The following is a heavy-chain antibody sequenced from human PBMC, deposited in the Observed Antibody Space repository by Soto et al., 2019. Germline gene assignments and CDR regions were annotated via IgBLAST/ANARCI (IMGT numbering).Heavy chain of an antibody. J-gene: IGHJ6*03. CDR3: ASRRKAAAGTEGYYYYYLDV. Sequence: SETLSLTCAIYGGSFSGYYWSWLRQPPGKGLEWIGEINHSGSTNYNPSLKSRVTISVDTSKNQFSLKLSSVTAADTAVYYCASRRKAAAGTEGYYYYYLDVWGKGTTVTVSS. CDR2: INHSGST. V-gene: IGHV4-34*01. D-gene: IGHD6-13*01. CDR1: GGSFSGYY.